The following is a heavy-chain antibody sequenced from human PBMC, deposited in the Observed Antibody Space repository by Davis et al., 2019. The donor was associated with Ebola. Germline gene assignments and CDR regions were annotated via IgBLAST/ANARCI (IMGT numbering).Heavy chain of an antibody. J-gene: IGHJ6*02. V-gene: IGHV1-46*01. CDR3: ASPVAYCGGDCYYYYGMDV. CDR2: INPSGGST. Sequence: ASVKVSCKASGYTFTSYYMHWVRQAPGQGLEWMGIINPSGGSTSYAQKFQGRVTITADKSTSTAYMELSSLRSEDTAVYYCASPVAYCGGDCYYYYGMDVWGQGTTVTVSS. D-gene: IGHD2-21*02. CDR1: GYTFTSYY.